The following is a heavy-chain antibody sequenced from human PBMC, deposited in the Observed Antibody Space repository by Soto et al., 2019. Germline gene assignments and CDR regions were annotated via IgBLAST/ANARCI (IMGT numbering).Heavy chain of an antibody. Sequence: GASVTVSGKASGGTVISYASSWVRHARGQGLEWMGGIIPIFGTANYAQKFQGRVTITADESTSTAYMELSSLRSEDTAVYYCAVRIAARDYYGMDVWGQGTTVTVSS. V-gene: IGHV1-69*13. D-gene: IGHD6-6*01. CDR2: IIPIFGTA. CDR1: GGTVISYA. CDR3: AVRIAARDYYGMDV. J-gene: IGHJ6*02.